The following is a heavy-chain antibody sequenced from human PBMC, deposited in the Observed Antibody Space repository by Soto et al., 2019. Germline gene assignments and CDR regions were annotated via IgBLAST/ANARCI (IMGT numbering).Heavy chain of an antibody. J-gene: IGHJ6*02. V-gene: IGHV3-48*02. CDR2: ITSSSGTI. CDR3: VRGNIAYSCINTRPCGMDV. D-gene: IGHD6-13*01. Sequence: EVQLVESGGGLVQPGGSLRLSCAASGFTFTTYSMSWFRQAPGKGLEWVSYITSSSGTIYYADSAKGRFTISRDNAKNSLYLQMNTMRDEDTAVYYCVRGNIAYSCINTRPCGMDVWGQGTMVTVSS. CDR1: GFTFTTYS.